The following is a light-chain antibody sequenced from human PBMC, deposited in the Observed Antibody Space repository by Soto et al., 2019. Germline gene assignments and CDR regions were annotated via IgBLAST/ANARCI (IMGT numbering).Light chain of an antibody. CDR3: AAWDNSLSEYV. CDR1: NYNIGRNT. J-gene: IGLJ1*01. Sequence: QSALTQPPSASETPGQRVTISCSGNNYNIGRNTVNWYQQLPGTAPKLVIYSNNQRPSGVPDRFSGSKSGTSGSLAISGLQSEDEADYYCAAWDNSLSEYVFGTGTKVTVL. CDR2: SNN. V-gene: IGLV1-44*01.